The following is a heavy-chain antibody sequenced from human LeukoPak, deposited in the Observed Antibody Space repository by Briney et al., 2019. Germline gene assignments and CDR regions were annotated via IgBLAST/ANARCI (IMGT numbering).Heavy chain of an antibody. CDR1: GFTFSNYE. Sequence: GSLRLSCVASGFTFSNYEMNWVRQAPGKGLEWVSYISSGGSTTYYADSVKGRFTISRDNAKNSRFLQMNSLRAEDTAVYFCARMFEFWGRGTLVTVSS. CDR2: ISSGGSTT. V-gene: IGHV3-48*03. CDR3: ARMFEF. J-gene: IGHJ4*02.